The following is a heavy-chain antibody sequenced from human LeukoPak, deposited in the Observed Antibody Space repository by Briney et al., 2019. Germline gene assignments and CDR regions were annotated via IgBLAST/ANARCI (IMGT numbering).Heavy chain of an antibody. CDR2: IYYSGST. CDR3: ARVLDSSGYYYSDAVYFDY. J-gene: IGHJ4*02. CDR1: GGSISSYY. D-gene: IGHD3-22*01. V-gene: IGHV4-59*01. Sequence: ETLSLTCTVSGGSISSYYWSWIRQPPGKGLEWIGYIYYSGSTNYNPSLKSRVTISVDTSKNQFSLKLSSVTAADTAVYYCARVLDSSGYYYSDAVYFDYWGQGTLVTVSS.